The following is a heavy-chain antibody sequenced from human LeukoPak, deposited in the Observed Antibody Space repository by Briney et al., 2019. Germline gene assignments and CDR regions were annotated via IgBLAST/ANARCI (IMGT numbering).Heavy chain of an antibody. D-gene: IGHD2-2*01. Sequence: GGSLRLSCAASGFSFSNYWFHWVRQAPGKGLEWVSAISGNGDSAYYADSVKGRFTISRDNSKNTLYLQMNSLRAEDTAVYYCAKGAVVVPAAMQGRDNWFDPWGQGTLVTVSS. CDR3: AKGAVVVPAAMQGRDNWFDP. CDR1: GFSFSNYW. J-gene: IGHJ5*02. V-gene: IGHV3-23*01. CDR2: ISGNGDSA.